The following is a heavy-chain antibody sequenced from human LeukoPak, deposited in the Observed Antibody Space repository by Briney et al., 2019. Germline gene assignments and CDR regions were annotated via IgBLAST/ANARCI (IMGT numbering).Heavy chain of an antibody. V-gene: IGHV4-61*09. D-gene: IGHD6-19*01. Sequence: SETLSLTCTVSGGSISFGSFYWSWIRQPAGKRLEWIGQIYARGTSNYNSSLRSRVTISLDTSKNQFSLNLNSVTAADTAVYYCARASGWYGDYFDSWGQGTLASVSS. J-gene: IGHJ4*02. CDR2: IYARGTS. CDR1: GGSISFGSFY. CDR3: ARASGWYGDYFDS.